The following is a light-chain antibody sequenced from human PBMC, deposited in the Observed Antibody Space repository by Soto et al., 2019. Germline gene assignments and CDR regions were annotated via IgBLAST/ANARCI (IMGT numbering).Light chain of an antibody. V-gene: IGLV3-25*02. CDR1: ALPRQF. CDR3: QSADSSGTYVI. J-gene: IGLJ2*01. CDR2: LNT. Sequence: SYELTQPPSVSVSPGQTARITCSGDALPRQFAYWYQQKPGQAPVLVTYLNTERPSGIPERFSGSSSGTTVTLTISGVQAEDEADYYCQSADSSGTYVIFGGGTQLTVL.